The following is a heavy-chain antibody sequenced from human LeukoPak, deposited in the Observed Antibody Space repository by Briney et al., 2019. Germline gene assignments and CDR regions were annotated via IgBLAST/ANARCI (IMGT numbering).Heavy chain of an antibody. J-gene: IGHJ4*02. D-gene: IGHD3-22*01. V-gene: IGHV4-4*02. CDR3: AGLVGRYSSGLYYYYFDH. CDR1: GDSINSLDL. Sequence: SGTLSLTCTVSGDSINSLDLWSWVRQPPGKGLEWIGEMYLSGTTHSNPSVKSRVTISIDKSKNQFFLNLSSVTAADTAVYYCAGLVGRYSSGLYYYYFDHRGQGTLVTVSS. CDR2: MYLSGTT.